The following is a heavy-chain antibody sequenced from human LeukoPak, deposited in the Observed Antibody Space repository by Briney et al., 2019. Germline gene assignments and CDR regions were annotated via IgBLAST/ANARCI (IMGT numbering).Heavy chain of an antibody. CDR3: TRGRNWVDP. CDR1: GYTFTGYY. J-gene: IGHJ5*02. Sequence: VSVRVSCKASGYTFTGYYVQWVRQAPGQGLEWMGWINPDSGGTNYAQKFQGRVTMTRDTSISTAYMELSRLRSDDTALYYCTRGRNWVDPWGQGTLVTVSS. V-gene: IGHV1-2*02. CDR2: INPDSGGT.